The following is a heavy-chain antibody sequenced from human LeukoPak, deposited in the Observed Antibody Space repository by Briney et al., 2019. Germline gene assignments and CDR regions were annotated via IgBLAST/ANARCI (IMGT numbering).Heavy chain of an antibody. D-gene: IGHD2-2*01. CDR3: ARDQCSGPNCQVALDY. CDR2: VNSDGSRT. Sequence: GSLRLSCAASGFTFSSYWMHWVRQGPGKGLVWVSRVNSDGSRTSYADSVKGRFTISRDNAKNTLYLQMNSLRAEDTAVYYCARDQCSGPNCQVALDYWGQGTLVTVSS. V-gene: IGHV3-74*01. CDR1: GFTFSSYW. J-gene: IGHJ4*02.